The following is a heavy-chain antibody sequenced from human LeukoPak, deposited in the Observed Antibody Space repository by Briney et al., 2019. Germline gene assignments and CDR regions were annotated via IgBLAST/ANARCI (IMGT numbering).Heavy chain of an antibody. V-gene: IGHV3-30*18. J-gene: IGHJ5*02. D-gene: IGHD6-13*01. Sequence: WGVLRLSCAASGFTFSSYGMHWVRQAPGKGLEWVAVISYDGSNKYYADSVKGRFTISRDNSKNTLYLQMNSLRAEDTAVYYCAKDGIAAAGNWFDPWGQGTLVTVSS. CDR2: ISYDGSNK. CDR3: AKDGIAAAGNWFDP. CDR1: GFTFSSYG.